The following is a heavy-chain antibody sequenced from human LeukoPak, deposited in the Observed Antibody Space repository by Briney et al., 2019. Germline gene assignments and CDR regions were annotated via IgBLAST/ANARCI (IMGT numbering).Heavy chain of an antibody. Sequence: VASVKVSCKASGYTFTSYGISWVRQAPGQGLEWMGWISAYNGNTNYAQKLQGRVTMTTDTSTSTAYMELRSLRSDDTAVYYCASSINWGFTTAKSGPAHPQKYYFDYWGQGTLVTVSS. CDR2: ISAYNGNT. CDR1: GYTFTSYG. CDR3: ASSINWGFTTAKSGPAHPQKYYFDY. V-gene: IGHV1-18*01. J-gene: IGHJ4*02. D-gene: IGHD7-27*01.